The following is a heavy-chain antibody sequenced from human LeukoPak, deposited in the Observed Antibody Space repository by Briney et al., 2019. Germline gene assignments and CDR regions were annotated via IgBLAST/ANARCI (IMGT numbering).Heavy chain of an antibody. CDR3: AKPTYYYDSSGYWAFDY. Sequence: GGSLRLSCAASGFTFSTYAMHWVRQAPGKGLEWVAVISSDGSSKYFADSVKGRFTISRDNSKNTLYLQMNSLRAEDTAVYYCAKPTYYYDSSGYWAFDYWGQGTLVTVSS. CDR1: GFTFSTYA. V-gene: IGHV3-30-3*01. D-gene: IGHD3-22*01. J-gene: IGHJ4*02. CDR2: ISSDGSSK.